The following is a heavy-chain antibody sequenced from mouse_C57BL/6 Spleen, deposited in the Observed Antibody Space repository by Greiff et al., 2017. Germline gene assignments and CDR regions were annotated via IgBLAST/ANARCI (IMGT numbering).Heavy chain of an antibody. Sequence: DVKLVESGGGLVKPGGSLKLSCAASGFTFSSYTMSWVRQTPEKRLEWVATISGGGGNTYYPDSVKGRFTISRDHAKTTLYLQMSSLRSEDTALYYCARLGGSSYEYAMDYWGHGTSVTVSS. D-gene: IGHD1-1*01. CDR1: GFTFSSYT. V-gene: IGHV5-9*01. J-gene: IGHJ4*01. CDR3: ARLGGSSYEYAMDY. CDR2: ISGGGGNT.